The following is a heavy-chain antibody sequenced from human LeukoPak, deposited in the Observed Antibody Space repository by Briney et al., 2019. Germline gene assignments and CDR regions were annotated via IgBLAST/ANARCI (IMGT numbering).Heavy chain of an antibody. CDR2: ISPGGEIT. Sequence: GGSLRLSCATSGFTFNDHYLGWVRQAPGKGLEWVSGISPGGEITYYADSVKGRFTISRDNSKNTVSLQMHSLRAEDTATYYCAKDNGWLHYCHWGQGTLVTVSS. CDR1: GFTFNDHY. J-gene: IGHJ4*02. CDR3: AKDNGWLHYCH. D-gene: IGHD5-24*01. V-gene: IGHV3-23*01.